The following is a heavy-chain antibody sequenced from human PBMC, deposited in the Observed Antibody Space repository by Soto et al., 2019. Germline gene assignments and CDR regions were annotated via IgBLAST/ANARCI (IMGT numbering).Heavy chain of an antibody. CDR2: INPNSGGT. D-gene: IGHD5-18*01. CDR1: GYTFTGYY. CDR3: ARARGYSYGSYYYYGMDV. Sequence: GASVKVSCKASGYTFTGYYMHWVRQAPGQGLEWTGWINPNSGGTNYAQKFQGRVTMTRDTSISTAYMELSRLRSDDTAVYYCARARGYSYGSYYYYGMDVWGQGTTVTVSS. V-gene: IGHV1-2*02. J-gene: IGHJ6*02.